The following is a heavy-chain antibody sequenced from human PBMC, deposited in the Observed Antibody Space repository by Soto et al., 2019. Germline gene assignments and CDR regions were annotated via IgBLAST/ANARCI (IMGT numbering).Heavy chain of an antibody. V-gene: IGHV3-15*01. CDR2: IKSKTDGGTA. Sequence: GSLRLSCVASGLNLSHPWMTWVRQAAGKGLEWVGRIKSKTDGGTADYAAPVKGRATISRDDSKNTVYLQMNSLKTEDTAVYYCTTGIYYDILTGYHNVAYWGQGALVTVSS. CDR3: TTGIYYDILTGYHNVAY. CDR1: GLNLSHPW. D-gene: IGHD3-9*01. J-gene: IGHJ4*02.